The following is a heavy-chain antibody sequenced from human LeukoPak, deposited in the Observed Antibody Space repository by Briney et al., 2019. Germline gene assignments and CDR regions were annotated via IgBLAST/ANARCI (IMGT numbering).Heavy chain of an antibody. CDR3: AREGRVSGYDFDC. CDR1: GFTFSSHW. V-gene: IGHV3-74*03. Sequence: PGGSLRLSCAASGFTFSSHWMHWVRQAPGKGLVWVSRINSDGSSITYADSVKGRFTISRDNAKNTLYPQMNSLRVEDTAVYYCAREGRVSGYDFDCWGQGTLVTVSS. J-gene: IGHJ4*02. CDR2: INSDGSSI. D-gene: IGHD5-12*01.